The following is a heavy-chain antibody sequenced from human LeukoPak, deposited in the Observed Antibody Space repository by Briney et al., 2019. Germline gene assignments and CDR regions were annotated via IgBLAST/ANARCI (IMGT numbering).Heavy chain of an antibody. Sequence: GGSLRLSCTASGFTFTTYGMIWVRQAPGKGLEWVLGISGSGSNTYYADSAKGRFTSSRDYSKRTVCLQMNSLRAEDTAVYYCAKNGEPHYYMDVLGKGTTVTVSS. CDR2: ISGSGSNT. D-gene: IGHD1-14*01. CDR3: AKNGEPHYYMDV. J-gene: IGHJ6*03. V-gene: IGHV3-23*01. CDR1: GFTFTTYG.